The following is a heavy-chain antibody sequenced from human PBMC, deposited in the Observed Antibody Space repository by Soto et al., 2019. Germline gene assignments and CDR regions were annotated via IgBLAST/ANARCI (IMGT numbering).Heavy chain of an antibody. D-gene: IGHD2-15*01. Sequence: GESLKISCKGSGYSFTTYWIGWVRQMPGKGLEWMGIIYPGDSDTKYSPPFQGQVTISPDKFITTAYLQWSRLKASDTAMYYCATGGYCNTKCYNCFDYWGRGTLVTVSS. CDR2: IYPGDSDT. CDR1: GYSFTTYW. CDR3: ATGGYCNTKCYNCFDY. V-gene: IGHV5-51*01. J-gene: IGHJ4*02.